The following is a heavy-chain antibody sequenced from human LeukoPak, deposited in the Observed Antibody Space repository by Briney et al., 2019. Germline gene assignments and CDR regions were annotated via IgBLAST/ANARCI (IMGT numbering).Heavy chain of an antibody. Sequence: WGSLRLSCAASGFTFSSYAMSWVTQAPGKGLEWVSAISGSGGSTYYADSVKGRFTISRDNSKNTLYLQMNSLRAEDTAVYYCAKARATMVRGVYYYMDVWGKGTTVTVSS. V-gene: IGHV3-23*01. D-gene: IGHD3-10*01. CDR1: GFTFSSYA. J-gene: IGHJ6*03. CDR3: AKARATMVRGVYYYMDV. CDR2: ISGSGGST.